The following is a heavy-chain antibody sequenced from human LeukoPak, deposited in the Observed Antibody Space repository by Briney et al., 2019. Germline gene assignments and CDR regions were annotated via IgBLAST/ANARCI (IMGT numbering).Heavy chain of an antibody. CDR3: ARGFGCCSGGSCPDLYAFDI. CDR1: GFTFSSYS. D-gene: IGHD2-15*01. CDR2: ISSSSSTI. Sequence: GGSLRLSCAASGFTFSSYSMNWVRQAPGKGLEWVSYISSSSSTIYYADSVKGRFTISRDNAKNSLYLQMNSLRAEDTAVYYCARGFGCCSGGSCPDLYAFDIWGQGTMVTVSS. V-gene: IGHV3-48*01. J-gene: IGHJ3*02.